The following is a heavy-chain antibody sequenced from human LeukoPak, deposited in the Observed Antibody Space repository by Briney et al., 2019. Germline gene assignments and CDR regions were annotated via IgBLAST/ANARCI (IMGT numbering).Heavy chain of an antibody. D-gene: IGHD6-19*01. Sequence: GASVKVSCKASGYTFTSYAMHWVRQAPGQRLEWMGWINAGNGNTKYSQKFQGRVTITRDTSASTAYMELSSLRSEDTAVYYCARVKGVAVVVFDYWGQGTLVTVSS. V-gene: IGHV1-3*01. CDR1: GYTFTSYA. CDR2: INAGNGNT. CDR3: ARVKGVAVVVFDY. J-gene: IGHJ4*02.